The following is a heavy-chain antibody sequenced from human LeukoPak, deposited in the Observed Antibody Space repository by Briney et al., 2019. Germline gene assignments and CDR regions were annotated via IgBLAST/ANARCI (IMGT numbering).Heavy chain of an antibody. J-gene: IGHJ4*02. Sequence: PGGSLRLSCAASGFTFSSYSMNWVRQAPGKGLEWVSSITSDNYMYYAGSLKGRFTISRDNAKNSLYLQMDSLRAEDTAVYYCARGLQGYYDSLTGYYRGRYYFDYWGQGTLVTVSS. CDR2: ITSDNYM. V-gene: IGHV3-21*01. CDR3: ARGLQGYYDSLTGYYRGRYYFDY. CDR1: GFTFSSYS. D-gene: IGHD3-9*01.